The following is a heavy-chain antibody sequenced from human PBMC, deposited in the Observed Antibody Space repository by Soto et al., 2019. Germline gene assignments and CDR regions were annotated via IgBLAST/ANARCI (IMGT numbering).Heavy chain of an antibody. V-gene: IGHV3-30*18. J-gene: IGHJ6*02. D-gene: IGHD2-2*01. CDR1: GFTFSNYG. Sequence: QVQLVESGGGVVEPGRSLRLSCAVSGFTFSNYGMHWVRQAPGKGLEWVAVISYDGSNQYYGDSVKDRFTISRDNSNNALYLQMTSLRAVDTAVYFCAKSRDGDNFYYSYGMDVWGQGTPVTVSS. CDR3: AKSRDGDNFYYSYGMDV. CDR2: ISYDGSNQ.